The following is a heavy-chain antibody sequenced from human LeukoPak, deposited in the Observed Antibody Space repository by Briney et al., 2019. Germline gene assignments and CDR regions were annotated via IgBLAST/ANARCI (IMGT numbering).Heavy chain of an antibody. CDR1: GFTISSYG. CDR3: AKPPDGYNSGAFGY. Sequence: YLTLNCAASGFTISSYGLHWLRQAPGKGLEWVALIWYDGTSKYYADSVKGLFTISRDNSKNTLYLQMNSLRVEDTAVYYCAKPPDGYNSGAFGYWGQGTLVTVSS. J-gene: IGHJ4*02. CDR2: IWYDGTSK. V-gene: IGHV3-33*06. D-gene: IGHD5-24*01.